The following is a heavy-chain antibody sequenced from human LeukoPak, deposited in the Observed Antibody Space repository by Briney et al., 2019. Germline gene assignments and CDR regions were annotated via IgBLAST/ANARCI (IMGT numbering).Heavy chain of an antibody. CDR2: IYTSGST. V-gene: IGHV4-61*02. CDR3: ARGPLGYGDYWVPHYFDY. D-gene: IGHD4-17*01. CDR1: GGSISSGSYY. J-gene: IGHJ4*02. Sequence: PSQTLSLTCTVSGGSISSGSYYWSWIRQPAGKGLEWIGRIYTSGSTNYNPSLKSRVTISVDTSKNQFSLKLSSVTAADTAVYYCARGPLGYGDYWVPHYFDYWGQGTLVTVSS.